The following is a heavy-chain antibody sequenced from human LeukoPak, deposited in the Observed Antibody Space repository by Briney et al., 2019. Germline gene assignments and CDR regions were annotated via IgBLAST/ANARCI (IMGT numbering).Heavy chain of an antibody. CDR3: ARAYYYDSSGYYVHFDY. CDR1: GYSFTSYW. J-gene: IGHJ4*02. Sequence: GESLKISCKGSGYSFTSYWIGWVRQMPGKGLEWMGIIYPGDSDTRYSPSFQGQVTISADKSISTAYLQWSSLKASDTAMYYRARAYYYDSSGYYVHFDYWGQGTLVTVSS. CDR2: IYPGDSDT. V-gene: IGHV5-51*01. D-gene: IGHD3-22*01.